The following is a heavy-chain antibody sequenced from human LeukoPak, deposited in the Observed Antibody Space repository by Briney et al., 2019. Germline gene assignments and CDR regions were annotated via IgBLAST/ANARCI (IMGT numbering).Heavy chain of an antibody. V-gene: IGHV1-2*02. J-gene: IGHJ5*02. CDR1: GYSFTDYY. Sequence: APVKVSCKTSGYSFTDYYMHWVRQAPGQGLEWMGWINPNSGGTSAAQKFQGRVTMTRDTSITTVYMEVSWLTSDDTAIYYCARADRLHGGPYLIGPWGQGTLVTVSS. CDR2: INPNSGGT. D-gene: IGHD2-21*01. CDR3: ARADRLHGGPYLIGP.